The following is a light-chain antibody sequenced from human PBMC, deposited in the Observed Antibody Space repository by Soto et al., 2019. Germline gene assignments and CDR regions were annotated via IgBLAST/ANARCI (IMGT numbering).Light chain of an antibody. V-gene: IGLV1-51*01. CDR3: GSYIVSKEDVL. CDR1: SSNIGGNS. CDR2: DDN. J-gene: IGLJ2*01. Sequence: QSVMTQPPSVSAAPGQKVTISCSGSSSNIGGNSVSWYQQLPGTAPKLLIYDDNKRPSGIPDRFSGSKSGTSATLGITGFQTGDEADYYCGSYIVSKEDVLFGGGTKLTVL.